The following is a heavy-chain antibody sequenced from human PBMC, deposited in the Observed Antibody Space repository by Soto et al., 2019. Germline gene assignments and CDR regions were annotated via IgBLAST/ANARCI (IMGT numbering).Heavy chain of an antibody. D-gene: IGHD2-15*01. V-gene: IGHV5-51*01. CDR3: ASREVVVAATNAFDI. J-gene: IGHJ3*02. Sequence: GESLKISCKGSGYSFTSYWIGWVRQMPGKGLEWMGIIYPGDSDTRYSPSFQGQVTISADKSISTAYLQWSSLKASDTAMYYCASREVVVAATNAFDIWGQGTMVTVSS. CDR1: GYSFTSYW. CDR2: IYPGDSDT.